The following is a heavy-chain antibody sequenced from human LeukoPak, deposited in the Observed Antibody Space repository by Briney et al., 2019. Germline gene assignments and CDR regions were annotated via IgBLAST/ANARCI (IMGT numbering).Heavy chain of an antibody. D-gene: IGHD3-22*01. CDR2: INGDGSST. Sequence: AGGSLRLSCAASGFTFRSYWMHWVRQAPGKGLLWVSRINGDGSSTTYAEYVKGRFTISRDNAKNTLYLQMNSLRAEDTAVYYCARAPYFQIYYDSSGYLKHYWGQGTLVTVSS. J-gene: IGHJ4*02. CDR1: GFTFRSYW. V-gene: IGHV3-74*03. CDR3: ARAPYFQIYYDSSGYLKHY.